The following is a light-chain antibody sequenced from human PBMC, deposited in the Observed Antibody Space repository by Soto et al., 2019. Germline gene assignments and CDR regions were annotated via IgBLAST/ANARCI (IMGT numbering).Light chain of an antibody. CDR3: QQYNNWPPEYT. CDR2: GAS. Sequence: EIVMTQSPATLSVSPGERATLSCRASQSVTTRLAWYQQKPGQAPRLLIYGASTRATGIPARFSGSGSGTEFTLTISSLQSGDFAVYHCQQYNNWPPEYTFGQGTKLEIK. CDR1: QSVTTR. J-gene: IGKJ2*01. V-gene: IGKV3D-15*01.